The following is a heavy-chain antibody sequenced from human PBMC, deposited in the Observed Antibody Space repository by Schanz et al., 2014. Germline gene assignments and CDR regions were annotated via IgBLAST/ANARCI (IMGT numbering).Heavy chain of an antibody. CDR1: GFTFSDYY. CDR2: ISAGGTNT. J-gene: IGHJ3*02. V-gene: IGHV3-11*01. D-gene: IGHD2-2*01. CDR3: AAARGTNCYFCALDI. Sequence: QVQLVESGGTLVKPGGSLRLSCVVSGFTFSDYYMSWIRQAPGKGLEWVSSISAGGTNTYHADSVRGRFTISRDNSKNIQYLQMNSLRAEDTAIYFCAAARGTNCYFCALDIWGQGTMVTVSS.